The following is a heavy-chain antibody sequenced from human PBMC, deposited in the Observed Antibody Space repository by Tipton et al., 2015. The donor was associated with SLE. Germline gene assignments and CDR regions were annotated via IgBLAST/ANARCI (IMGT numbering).Heavy chain of an antibody. V-gene: IGHV3-7*01. J-gene: IGHJ4*02. CDR2: ISPDGTEE. D-gene: IGHD2-15*01. CDR1: GFTSSHYW. CDR3: VGDLGYCLDGICV. Sequence: SLRLSCMASGFTSSHYWMAWVRQAPGKGLEWVARISPDGTEEHYVDSVRGRFTVSRDGAKNSIHLQMNSLGVEDTAVYFCVGDLGYCLDGICVWGQGTLVTVSS.